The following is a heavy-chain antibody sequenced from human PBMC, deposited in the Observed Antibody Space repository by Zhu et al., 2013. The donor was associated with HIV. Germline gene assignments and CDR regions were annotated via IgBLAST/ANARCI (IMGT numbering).Heavy chain of an antibody. CDR1: GGTFSSYA. CDR3: AREKAEWGHSKGDAFDI. V-gene: IGHV1-69*06. CDR2: IIPIFGTA. J-gene: IGHJ3*02. D-gene: IGHD1-26*01. Sequence: QVQLVQSGAEVKKPGSSVKVSCKASGGTFSSYAISWVRQAPGQGLEWMGGIIPIFGTANYAQKFQGRVTITADKSTSTAYMELSSLRSEDTAVYYCAREKAEWGHSKGDAFDIWGQGDNGHRLF.